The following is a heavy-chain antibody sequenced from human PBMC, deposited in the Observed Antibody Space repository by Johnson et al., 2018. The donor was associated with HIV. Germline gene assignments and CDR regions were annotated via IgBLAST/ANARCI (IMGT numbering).Heavy chain of an antibody. CDR1: GFTFDDYT. CDR2: IYSGGST. D-gene: IGHD6-13*01. CDR3: ARASRSWYFAFDI. J-gene: IGHJ3*02. Sequence: VQLVESGGVVVQPGGSLRLSCAASGFTFDDYTMHWVRQAPGKGLEWVSVIYSGGSTYYADSVKGRFTIPRDNSKNTLYLQMNSLRAGDTAVSYCARASRSWYFAFDIWGQGTMVTVSS. V-gene: IGHV3-66*01.